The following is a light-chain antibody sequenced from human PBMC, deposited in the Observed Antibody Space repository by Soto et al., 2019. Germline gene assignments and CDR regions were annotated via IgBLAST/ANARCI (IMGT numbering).Light chain of an antibody. CDR1: QSISRR. Sequence: IRMTQPPSTLSASVGDRVTLTCRASQSISRRLAWYQQKPGKAPKALIYDASTLRSGVPSRFSGGGSGTEFTLTISSLQPDDFATYYCQQYNTYSTFGQGTLLEIK. V-gene: IGKV1-5*01. J-gene: IGKJ5*01. CDR2: DAS. CDR3: QQYNTYST.